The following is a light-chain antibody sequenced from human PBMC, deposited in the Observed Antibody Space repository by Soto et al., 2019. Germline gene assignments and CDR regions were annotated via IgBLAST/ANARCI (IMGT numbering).Light chain of an antibody. CDR2: DVN. Sequence: QSALTQPRSVSGSPGQSVTISCTGTSSDVGDYNYVSWSQQHPGKAPKVMIFDVNKRPSGVPDRFSGSKSGNTASLTISGLQADDEADYYCCSYAGSYTYGFGTGTKLTVL. V-gene: IGLV2-11*01. J-gene: IGLJ1*01. CDR3: CSYAGSYTYG. CDR1: SSDVGDYNY.